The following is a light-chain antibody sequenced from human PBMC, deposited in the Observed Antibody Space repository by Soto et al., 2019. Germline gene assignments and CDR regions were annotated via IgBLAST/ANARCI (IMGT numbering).Light chain of an antibody. V-gene: IGLV1-40*01. Sequence: QSVLTQPPSVSGAPGQRVTICCTGSSSNIGAGYDVPWYQQLPGTAPKLLIYGNSNRPSGVPDRCSGSKSGTSASLAITGLQAEDEADYYCQSYDSSPLFGTGTKVTVL. CDR1: SSNIGAGYD. J-gene: IGLJ1*01. CDR3: QSYDSSPL. CDR2: GNS.